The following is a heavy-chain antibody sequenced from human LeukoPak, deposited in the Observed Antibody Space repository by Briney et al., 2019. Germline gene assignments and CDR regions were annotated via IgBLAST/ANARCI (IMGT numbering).Heavy chain of an antibody. Sequence: SETLSLTSAVSGGSISIYYWSCSRQPPGKGLEWIGYIYYSGSTNYNPSLKSRVTISVDTSKNQFSLKLSSVTAADTAVYYCARRVGYCDSSGYYLDYWGQGTLVTVSS. V-gene: IGHV4-59*08. J-gene: IGHJ4*02. CDR1: GGSISIYY. D-gene: IGHD3-22*01. CDR3: ARRVGYCDSSGYYLDY. CDR2: IYYSGST.